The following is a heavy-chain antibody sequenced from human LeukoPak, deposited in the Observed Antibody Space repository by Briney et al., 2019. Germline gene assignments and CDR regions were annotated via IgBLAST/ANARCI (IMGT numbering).Heavy chain of an antibody. Sequence: GGSLRLSCAASGFTFSTYAMSWVRQAPGKGLEWVSAISGSGGRTYYADSVKGRFTISRDNSKNTLDLQMNSLRAEDTAVYYCAKELGSSIVARLSHWGQGTLVTVSS. V-gene: IGHV3-23*01. CDR1: GFTFSTYA. CDR3: AKELGSSIVARLSH. D-gene: IGHD6-6*01. CDR2: ISGSGGRT. J-gene: IGHJ4*02.